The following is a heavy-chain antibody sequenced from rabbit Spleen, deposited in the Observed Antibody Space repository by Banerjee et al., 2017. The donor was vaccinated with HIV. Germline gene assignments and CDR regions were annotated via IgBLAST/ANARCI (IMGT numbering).Heavy chain of an antibody. V-gene: IGHV1S45*01. D-gene: IGHD4-1*01. Sequence: QEQLVESGGGLVKPGGTLTLTCKASGIDFSRYYDMCWVRQAPGKGLEWIGCMYTGNNKNYYASWAKGRFTISKTSSTMVTLQMTSLTAADTATYFCARDLAGVIGWNFSLWGQGTLVTVS. CDR3: ARDLAGVIGWNFSL. CDR1: GIDFSRYYD. CDR2: MYTGNNKN. J-gene: IGHJ4*01.